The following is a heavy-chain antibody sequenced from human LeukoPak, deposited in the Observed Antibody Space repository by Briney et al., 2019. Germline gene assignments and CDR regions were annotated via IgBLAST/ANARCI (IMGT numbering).Heavy chain of an antibody. D-gene: IGHD3-10*01. CDR1: GGPFSSYG. CDR3: ARDKVGFGEYHYYYMDV. V-gene: IGHV1-18*01. CDR2: ISAYNGNT. Sequence: GGSVKVSFKASGGPFSSYGISWVRQAPGQGLEWMGWISAYNGNTNYAQKLQGRVTMTTDTSTSTAYMELRSLRSDDTAVYYCARDKVGFGEYHYYYMDVWGKGTTVTVSS. J-gene: IGHJ6*03.